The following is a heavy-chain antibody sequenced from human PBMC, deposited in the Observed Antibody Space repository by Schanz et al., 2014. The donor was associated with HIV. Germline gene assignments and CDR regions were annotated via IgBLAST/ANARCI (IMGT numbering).Heavy chain of an antibody. D-gene: IGHD2-2*01. V-gene: IGHV3-30*03. Sequence: QVQLVESGGGLVLPGTSLRLSCAASGGTFSAHAFHWVHQAPGRGLEWVALISHDGSNKYYADSVKGRFTVSRDNSKNRVFLQMNSLSTEDAAVYHCARSQKGTSCCSPLDFWGQGTPVTV. CDR2: ISHDGSNK. CDR3: ARSQKGTSCCSPLDF. J-gene: IGHJ4*02. CDR1: GGTFSAHA.